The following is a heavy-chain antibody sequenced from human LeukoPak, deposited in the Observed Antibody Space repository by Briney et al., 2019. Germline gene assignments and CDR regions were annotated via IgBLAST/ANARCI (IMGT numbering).Heavy chain of an antibody. CDR2: ISSSSTYL. D-gene: IGHD2-21*02. CDR3: ARRSYCGGDCYGSDAFDI. V-gene: IGHV3-21*01. Sequence: KTGGSLRLSCAASGFTFSSYGMSWVRQAPGKGLEWVSSISSSSTYLDYADSLKGRFTISRDNARNSLYLQMNSLRAEDAAVYYCARRSYCGGDCYGSDAFDIWGQGTMVTVSS. J-gene: IGHJ3*02. CDR1: GFTFSSYG.